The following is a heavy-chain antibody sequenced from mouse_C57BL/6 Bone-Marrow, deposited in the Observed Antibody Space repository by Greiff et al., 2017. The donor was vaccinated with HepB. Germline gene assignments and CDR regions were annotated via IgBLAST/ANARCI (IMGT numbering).Heavy chain of an antibody. CDR1: GYAFTNYL. Sequence: VQLQQSGAELVRPGTSVKVSCKASGYAFTNYLIEWVKQRPGQGLEWIGVINPGSGGTNYNEKFKGKATLTADKSSSTAYMQLSSLTSEDSAVYFCASFLGYYGYFDVWGTGTTVTVSS. CDR2: INPGSGGT. J-gene: IGHJ1*03. D-gene: IGHD2-2*01. CDR3: ASFLGYYGYFDV. V-gene: IGHV1-54*01.